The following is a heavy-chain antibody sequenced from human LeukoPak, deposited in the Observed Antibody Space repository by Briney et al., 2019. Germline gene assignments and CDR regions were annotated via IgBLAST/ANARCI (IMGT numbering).Heavy chain of an antibody. D-gene: IGHD3-10*01. CDR2: AYYRSKWYY. Sequence: SQTLSLTCAISGDSVSSNSAAWNWIRQSPTRGLEWLGRAYYRSKWYYDYSLSVKSRITINPDTSKNQFSLQLNSVTPEDTAVYYCARSYGSGRILGYWGQGTLVTVSS. J-gene: IGHJ4*02. CDR1: GDSVSSNSAA. CDR3: ARSYGSGRILGY. V-gene: IGHV6-1*01.